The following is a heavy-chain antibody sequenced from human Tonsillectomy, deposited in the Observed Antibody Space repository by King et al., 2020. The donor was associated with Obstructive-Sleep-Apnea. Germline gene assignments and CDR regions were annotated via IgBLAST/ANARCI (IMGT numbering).Heavy chain of an antibody. CDR2: ISSSSSYI. J-gene: IGHJ4*02. D-gene: IGHD5-12*01. V-gene: IGHV3-21*01. Sequence: VQLVESGGGLVKPGGSLRLSCAASGFTFSSYSMNWVRQAPGKGLEWVSSISSSSSYIYYEDSVKGRFTISRDNAKNSLYLQMNSLRAEDTAVYYCARDRGYSGPPYFDYWGQGTLVTVSS. CDR1: GFTFSSYS. CDR3: ARDRGYSGPPYFDY.